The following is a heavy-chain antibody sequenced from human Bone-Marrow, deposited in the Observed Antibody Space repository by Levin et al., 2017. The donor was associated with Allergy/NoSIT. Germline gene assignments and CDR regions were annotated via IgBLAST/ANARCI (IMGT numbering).Heavy chain of an antibody. V-gene: IGHV4-39*01. CDR3: ARRSAAARGGGSDY. CDR2: IYSSGTT. CDR1: GDSISSSSYF. D-gene: IGHD6-13*01. Sequence: ESLKISCTVSGDSISSSSYFWVWIRQPPGKGLEWIGNIYSSGTTYKNPSLNSRVTISIDTSQNQFSLNLNSVTAADTAVYYCARRSAAARGGGSDYWGQGTLVTVSS. J-gene: IGHJ4*02.